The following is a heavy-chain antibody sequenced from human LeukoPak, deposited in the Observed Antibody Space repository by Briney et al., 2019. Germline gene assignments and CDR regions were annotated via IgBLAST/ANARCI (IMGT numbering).Heavy chain of an antibody. J-gene: IGHJ3*02. CDR2: INTNTGNP. CDR3: AGRSMVRGVNDAFDI. CDR1: GYTFTSYA. V-gene: IGHV7-4-1*02. D-gene: IGHD3-10*01. Sequence: ASVKVSCKASGYTFTSYAMNWVRQAPGQGLEWMGWINTNTGNPTYAQGFTGRFVFSLDTSVSTAYLQISSLKAEDTAVYYCAGRSMVRGVNDAFDIWGQGTMVTVSS.